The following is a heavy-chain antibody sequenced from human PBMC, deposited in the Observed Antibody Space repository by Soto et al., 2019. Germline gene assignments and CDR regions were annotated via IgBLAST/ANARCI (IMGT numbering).Heavy chain of an antibody. CDR1: GFTFSSYS. V-gene: IGHV3-21*01. D-gene: IGHD2-2*01. CDR2: ISSSSSYI. CDR3: ARDPPIVVVPAAMDWFDP. J-gene: IGHJ5*02. Sequence: SLRLSCAASGFTFSSYSMNWVRQAPGKGLEWVSSISSSSSYIYYADSVKGRFTISRDNAKNSLYLQMNSLRAEDTAVYYCARDPPIVVVPAAMDWFDPWGQGTLVTVSS.